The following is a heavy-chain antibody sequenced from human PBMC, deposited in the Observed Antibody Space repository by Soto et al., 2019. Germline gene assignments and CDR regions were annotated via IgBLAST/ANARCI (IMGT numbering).Heavy chain of an antibody. D-gene: IGHD4-17*01. CDR2: IIPIFGTA. J-gene: IGHJ6*02. CDR3: ARARRPSTVTCYYYYGKDV. CDR1: GGTFSSYA. V-gene: IGHV1-69*01. Sequence: QVQLVQSGAEVKKPGSSVKVSCKASGGTFSSYAISWVRQAPGQGLEWMGGIIPIFGTANYAQKFQGRVTITADESTSTAYMELSSLRSDDTAVYYCARARRPSTVTCYYYYGKDVWGQGTTVTVSS.